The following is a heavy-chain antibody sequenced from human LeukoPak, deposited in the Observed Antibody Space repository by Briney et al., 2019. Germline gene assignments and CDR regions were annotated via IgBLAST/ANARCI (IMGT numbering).Heavy chain of an antibody. J-gene: IGHJ6*03. V-gene: IGHV4-34*01. CDR2: INHSGST. CDR3: ARGRVVPAARRKARYYYYMDV. Sequence: SETLSLTCAVYGGSFSGYYWSWIRQPPGKGLEWIGEINHSGSTNYNPSLKSRVTISVDTSKNQFSLKLSSVTAADTAVYYCARGRVVPAARRKARYYYYMDVWGKGTTVTVSS. CDR1: GGSFSGYY. D-gene: IGHD2-2*01.